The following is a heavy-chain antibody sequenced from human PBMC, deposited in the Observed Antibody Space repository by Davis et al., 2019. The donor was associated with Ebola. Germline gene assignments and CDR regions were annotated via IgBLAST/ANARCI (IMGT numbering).Heavy chain of an antibody. CDR1: GGSVTSGSYY. CDR3: ARSLGSYYAFMDY. V-gene: IGHV4-61*01. J-gene: IGHJ4*02. Sequence: MPSETLSLTCNVSGGSVTSGSYYWSWIRQPPGKGLEWIGEINHSGSTNYNPSLKSRVTISVDTSKNQFSLKLSSVTAADTAVYYCARSLGSYYAFMDYWGQGTLVTVSS. D-gene: IGHD1-26*01. CDR2: INHSGST.